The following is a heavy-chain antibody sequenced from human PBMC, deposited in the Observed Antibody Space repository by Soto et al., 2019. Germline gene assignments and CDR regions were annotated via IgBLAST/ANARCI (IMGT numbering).Heavy chain of an antibody. V-gene: IGHV5-51*01. CDR1: GYSFTSYW. D-gene: IGHD2-2*01. CDR3: ARHLVGSTRGNFDY. CDR2: IYPYDSDT. Sequence: PGESLKISCKTSGYSFTSYWIGWVRQMPGKGMEWMGSIYPYDSDTRYSPSFQGQVTISADTSITTAYLQWSGLRASDTAMYFCARHLVGSTRGNFDYWGQGTLVTVSS. J-gene: IGHJ4*01.